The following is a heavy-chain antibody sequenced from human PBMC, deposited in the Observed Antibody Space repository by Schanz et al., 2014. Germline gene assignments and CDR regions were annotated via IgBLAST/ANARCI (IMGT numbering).Heavy chain of an antibody. D-gene: IGHD5-12*01. CDR3: ARGGGPEDVFDI. CDR1: GGTFSSYA. Sequence: QVQLVQSGAEVKKPGSPVKVSCKSSGGTFSSYAISWVRQAPGQGLEWMGWISAYNGNTNYAQKLQGRVTMTTDTSTSTAYMELSSLRSDDTAVYYCARGGGPEDVFDIWGQGTILTVSS. J-gene: IGHJ3*02. CDR2: ISAYNGNT. V-gene: IGHV1-18*01.